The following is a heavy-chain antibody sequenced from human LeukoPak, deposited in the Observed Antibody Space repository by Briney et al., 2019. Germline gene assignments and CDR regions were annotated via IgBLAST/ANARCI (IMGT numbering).Heavy chain of an antibody. Sequence: KAGGSLRLSCAASGFTFSSYSMNWVRQAPGKGLEWVSSISSSSSYIYYADSVKGRFTISRDNSKNTLYLQMNSLRAEDTAVYYCARGPYYYYGMDVWGQGTTVTVSS. CDR3: ARGPYYYYGMDV. CDR2: ISSSSSYI. CDR1: GFTFSSYS. V-gene: IGHV3-21*04. J-gene: IGHJ6*02.